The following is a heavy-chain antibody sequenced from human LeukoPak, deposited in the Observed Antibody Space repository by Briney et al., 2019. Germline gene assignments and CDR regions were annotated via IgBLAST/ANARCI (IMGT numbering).Heavy chain of an antibody. V-gene: IGHV4-34*01. Sequence: SETLSLTCAVYGGLFSGYYWRWIRQLPGKGLEWIGEINHSGSTNYNPSLKSRVTISVDTSKNQFSLKLSSVTAADTAVYYCARGRSSWRWFDPWGQGTLVTVSS. CDR2: INHSGST. D-gene: IGHD6-13*01. CDR3: ARGRSSWRWFDP. J-gene: IGHJ5*02. CDR1: GGLFSGYY.